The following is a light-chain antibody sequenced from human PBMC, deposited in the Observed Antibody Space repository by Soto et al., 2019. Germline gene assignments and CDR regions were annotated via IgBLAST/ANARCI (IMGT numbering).Light chain of an antibody. Sequence: EIVLTQSPATLSSSPVERATLSCRASQTVSNKLAWYQHKPGQAPRLLIYDTSNRATGIPARFSGSGSGTDFTLTISSLEPEDFAVYYCHQRKSWPRTFGQGTKVDI. V-gene: IGKV3-11*01. CDR3: HQRKSWPRT. J-gene: IGKJ1*01. CDR1: QTVSNK. CDR2: DTS.